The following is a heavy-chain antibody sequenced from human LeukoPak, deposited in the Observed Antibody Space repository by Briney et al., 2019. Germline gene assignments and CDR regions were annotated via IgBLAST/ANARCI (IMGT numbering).Heavy chain of an antibody. CDR1: GGSISSSSYY. J-gene: IGHJ5*02. CDR2: IYYSGST. Sequence: SETLSLTCTVSGGSISSSSYYWGWIRQPPGKGLEWIGSIYYSGSTYYNPSLKSRVTISVDTSKNQFSLKLSSVTAADTAVYYCARHLQLLMVYAAWGQGTLVTVSS. CDR3: ARHLQLLMVYAA. D-gene: IGHD2-8*01. V-gene: IGHV4-39*01.